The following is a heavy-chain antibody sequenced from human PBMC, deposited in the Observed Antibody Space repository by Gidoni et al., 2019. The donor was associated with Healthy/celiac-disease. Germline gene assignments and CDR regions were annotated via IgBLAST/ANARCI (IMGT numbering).Heavy chain of an antibody. CDR2: IYTSGST. CDR1: VGSISSYY. D-gene: IGHD3-22*01. V-gene: IGHV4-4*07. J-gene: IGHJ3*02. Sequence: QVQLQESGPGLLKPSEPLSLTCTVSVGSISSYYWSWIRQPAGKGLEWIGRIYTSGSTNSNPARKSRVTMSVDTSKNQCSLKLSSVTAADTAVDYCARDVYSSGYLNAFDIWGQGTMVTVSS. CDR3: ARDVYSSGYLNAFDI.